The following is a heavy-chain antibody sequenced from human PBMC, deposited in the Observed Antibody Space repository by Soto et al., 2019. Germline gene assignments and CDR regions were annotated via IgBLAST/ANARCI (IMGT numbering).Heavy chain of an antibody. CDR1: GFSFTGYY. CDR2: INAHSGGT. Sequence: GASVKVSCKASGFSFTGYYIHWLRQAPGQGLEWMGWINAHSGGTEYAQKFQGRVTLTRDTSISTAYMTLSSLRSDDTAIYYCADDLPRQLAYRLGTWGQGRQVSV. V-gene: IGHV1-2*02. D-gene: IGHD6-6*01. J-gene: IGHJ4*02. CDR3: ADDLPRQLAYRLGT.